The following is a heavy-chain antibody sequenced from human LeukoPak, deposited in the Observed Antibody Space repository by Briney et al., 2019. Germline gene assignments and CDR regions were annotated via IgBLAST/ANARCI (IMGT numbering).Heavy chain of an antibody. CDR2: IIPILGIA. CDR1: GGTFSSYA. CDR3: ASSPVEMVTPYYYGMDV. Sequence: ASVKVSCKASGGTFSSYAISWVRQAPGQGLEWMGRIIPILGIANYAQKFQGRVTITADKSTSTAYMELSSLRSEDTAVYYCASSPVEMVTPYYYGMDVWGQGTTVTVSS. D-gene: IGHD4-23*01. V-gene: IGHV1-69*04. J-gene: IGHJ6*02.